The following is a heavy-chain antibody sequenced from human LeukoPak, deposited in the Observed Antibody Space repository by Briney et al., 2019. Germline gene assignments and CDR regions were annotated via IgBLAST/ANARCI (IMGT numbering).Heavy chain of an antibody. D-gene: IGHD6-19*01. CDR3: ASSGWYHY. CDR2: IYYSGST. V-gene: IGHV4-39*07. J-gene: IGHJ4*02. Sequence: SETLSLTCTVSGGSISSSSYYWGWIRQPPGKGLEWIGSIYYSGSTYYNPSLKSRVTISVDTSKNQFSLKLSSVTAADTAVYYCASSGWYHYWGQGTLVTVSS. CDR1: GGSISSSSYY.